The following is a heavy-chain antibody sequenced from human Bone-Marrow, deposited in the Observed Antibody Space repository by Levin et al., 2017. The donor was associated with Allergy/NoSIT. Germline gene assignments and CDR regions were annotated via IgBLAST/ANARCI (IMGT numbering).Heavy chain of an antibody. CDR3: ARGGGQEPYGYYFDY. Sequence: GGSLRLSCAASGFTFSNYGMNWVRQAPGKGLEWVAVIWYDGSNKYYADSVRGRFTISRDISKNTLYLQMSSLSAEDTAVYYCARGGGQEPYGYYFDYWGQGTLVTVSS. V-gene: IGHV3-33*01. D-gene: IGHD1-14*01. CDR1: GFTFSNYG. J-gene: IGHJ4*02. CDR2: IWYDGSNK.